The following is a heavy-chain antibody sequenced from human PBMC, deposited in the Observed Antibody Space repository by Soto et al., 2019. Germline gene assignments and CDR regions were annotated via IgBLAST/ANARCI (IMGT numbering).Heavy chain of an antibody. V-gene: IGHV1-18*04. CDR2: ISGYNGDT. J-gene: IGHJ6*02. D-gene: IGHD6-6*01. Sequence: QGQLVQSGGEVKKPGASVKVSCKASGYTFTSNGISWVRQAPGQGLEWMGWISGYNGDTDYAQKFQGRVTMTTDTSTSTAYMEVRSLRPDDTAVYYCARDKPQQIVGYNYYYGLDVWGHGTTVTVSS. CDR1: GYTFTSNG. CDR3: ARDKPQQIVGYNYYYGLDV.